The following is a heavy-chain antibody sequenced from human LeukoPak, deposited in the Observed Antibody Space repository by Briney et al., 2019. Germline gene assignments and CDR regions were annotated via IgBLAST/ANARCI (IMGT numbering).Heavy chain of an antibody. CDR3: ARRQYYDSTGYFAL. CDR2: IYHRGTT. J-gene: IGHJ2*01. V-gene: IGHV4-4*02. CDR1: GFTFSSYEM. D-gene: IGHD3-22*01. Sequence: PGGSLRLSCAASGFTFSSYEMNWVRQPPGKGLEWIGEIYHRGTTNFNPSLNSRVSISIDKSKNQFSLKLSSMTAADTAVYYCARRQYYDSTGYFALWGRGTLVTVSS.